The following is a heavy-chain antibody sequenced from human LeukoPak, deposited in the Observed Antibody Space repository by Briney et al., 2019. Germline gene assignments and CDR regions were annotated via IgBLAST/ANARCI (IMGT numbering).Heavy chain of an antibody. J-gene: IGHJ3*02. Sequence: GESLKISCKGSGYSFTSYWIGWVRQLPGKGLEWMGIIYPGDSDTRYSPSFQGQVTISADKSISTAYLQWSSLKASDTAMYYCVRLGYYYDSSGYFHDDAFDIWGQGTMVTVSS. CDR1: GYSFTSYW. CDR3: VRLGYYYDSSGYFHDDAFDI. V-gene: IGHV5-51*01. D-gene: IGHD3-22*01. CDR2: IYPGDSDT.